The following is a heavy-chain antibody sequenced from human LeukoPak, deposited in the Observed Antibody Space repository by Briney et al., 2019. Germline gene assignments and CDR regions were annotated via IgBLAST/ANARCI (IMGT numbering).Heavy chain of an antibody. CDR2: INPSGDNT. Sequence: ASVKVSCKASGYTFNRHYMHWVRQAPGQGLEWMGLINPSGDNTWSAQKLQGRVTMTRDTSTSTVYMELSSLRSEDTALYYCASEYEGTSYFDHWGRGTLVTVSS. V-gene: IGHV1-46*02. CDR3: ASEYEGTSYFDH. D-gene: IGHD3-16*01. J-gene: IGHJ4*02. CDR1: GYTFNRHY.